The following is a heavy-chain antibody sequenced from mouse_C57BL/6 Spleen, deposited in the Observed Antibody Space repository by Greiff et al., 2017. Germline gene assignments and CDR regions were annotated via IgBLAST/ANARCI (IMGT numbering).Heavy chain of an antibody. D-gene: IGHD1-1*01. J-gene: IGHJ4*01. V-gene: IGHV2-5*01. CDR3: AKNRDYYGSSYYYAMDY. Sequence: VQRVESGPGLVQPSQSLSITCTVSGFSLTSYGVHWVRQSPGKGLEWLGVIWRGGSTDYNAAFMSRLSITKDNSKSQVFFKMNSLQADDTAIYYCAKNRDYYGSSYYYAMDYWGQGTSVTVSS. CDR1: GFSLTSYG. CDR2: IWRGGST.